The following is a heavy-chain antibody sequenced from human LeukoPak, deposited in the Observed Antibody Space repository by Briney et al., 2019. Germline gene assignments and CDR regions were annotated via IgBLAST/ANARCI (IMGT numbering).Heavy chain of an antibody. Sequence: PGGSLRPSCPASGFTFRSYGMSWVRQAPGKGMEWVSAIICNGANTFYADSVKGRSTISRDNSKNTMYLQMNCLRAEDTALYYCARDRSGSYPNWFDPWGQGTLVTVSP. D-gene: IGHD3-10*01. V-gene: IGHV3-23*01. CDR3: ARDRSGSYPNWFDP. CDR2: IICNGANT. CDR1: GFTFRSYG. J-gene: IGHJ5*02.